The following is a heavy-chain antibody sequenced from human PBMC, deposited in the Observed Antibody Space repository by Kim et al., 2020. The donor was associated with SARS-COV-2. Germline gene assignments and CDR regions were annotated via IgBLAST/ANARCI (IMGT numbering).Heavy chain of an antibody. CDR2: IIPIFGTA. CDR3: ARVFWSGYKNYYYYYGMDV. D-gene: IGHD3-3*01. Sequence: SVKVSCKASGGTFSSYAISWVRQAPGQGLEWMGGIIPIFGTANYAQKFQGRVTITADESTSTAYMELSSLRSEDTAVYYCARVFWSGYKNYYYYYGMDVWGQGTTVTVSS. V-gene: IGHV1-69*13. CDR1: GGTFSSYA. J-gene: IGHJ6*02.